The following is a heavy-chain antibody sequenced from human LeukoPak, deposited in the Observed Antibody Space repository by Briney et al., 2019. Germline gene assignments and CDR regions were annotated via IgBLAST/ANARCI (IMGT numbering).Heavy chain of an antibody. J-gene: IGHJ4*02. V-gene: IGHV3-30*18. CDR1: GFTFSNYG. CDR2: IGYDGSNQ. D-gene: IGHD6-19*01. Sequence: GRSLRLSCAASGFTFSNYGMHWVRQGPGKGLEWVAVIGYDGSNQYYADSVKGRFTISRDSSRNTVYLQMNSLRAEDTAMYYCAKEYSSGYSDYWGQGTLVTVSS. CDR3: AKEYSSGYSDY.